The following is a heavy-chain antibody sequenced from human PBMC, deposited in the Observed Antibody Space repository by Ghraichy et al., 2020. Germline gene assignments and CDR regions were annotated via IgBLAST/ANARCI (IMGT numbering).Heavy chain of an antibody. Sequence: GGSLRLSCAASGFTFSSYSMNWVRQAPGKGLEWVSSISSSSSYIYYADSVKGRFTISRDNAKNSMYLQMNSLRAEDTAVYYCARSPYSSSPYYFDYWGQGTLVTVSS. D-gene: IGHD6-6*01. CDR3: ARSPYSSSPYYFDY. J-gene: IGHJ4*02. CDR1: GFTFSSYS. CDR2: ISSSSSYI. V-gene: IGHV3-21*01.